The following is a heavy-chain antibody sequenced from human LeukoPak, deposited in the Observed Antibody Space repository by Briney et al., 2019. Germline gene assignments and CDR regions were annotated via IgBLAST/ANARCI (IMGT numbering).Heavy chain of an antibody. J-gene: IGHJ4*02. V-gene: IGHV3-30*02. D-gene: IGHD3-10*01. Sequence: GGSLRLSCAASGFTFSSYGMHWVRQAPGKGLEWVAFIRYDGSNKYYADSVKGRFTISRDNSKNTLHLQMSSLRAEDTAVYYCAKSGGSGSYSPPSYYFDYWGQGTLVTVSS. CDR3: AKSGGSGSYSPPSYYFDY. CDR2: IRYDGSNK. CDR1: GFTFSSYG.